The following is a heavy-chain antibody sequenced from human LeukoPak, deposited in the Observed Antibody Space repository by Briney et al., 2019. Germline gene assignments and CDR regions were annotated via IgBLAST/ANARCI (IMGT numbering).Heavy chain of an antibody. J-gene: IGHJ6*02. CDR1: GYTFTDYY. Sequence: ASVKVSCKVSGYTFTDYYIQWVRQAPGQGLEWMGWINPNSGGTNSAQKFQGRVTMTRDTSVSTAYMELSRLRSDDTAVYYCARDHCTSSGCYEYYYYGVDVWGQGTTVTVSS. CDR3: ARDHCTSSGCYEYYYYGVDV. D-gene: IGHD2-2*01. V-gene: IGHV1-2*02. CDR2: INPNSGGT.